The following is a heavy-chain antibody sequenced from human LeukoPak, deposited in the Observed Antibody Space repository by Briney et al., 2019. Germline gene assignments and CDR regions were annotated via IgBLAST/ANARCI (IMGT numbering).Heavy chain of an antibody. D-gene: IGHD3/OR15-3a*01. Sequence: SETLSLTCAVSGGSISSNDWWSWVRQPPGRGLEWIGEIYRGGTTNYNPSLKSRVTISIDKSKNQFSLKVNSVTAADTAVYYCARVLRTGHRSRFDYWGRGTLVTVSS. CDR1: GGSISSNDW. CDR2: IYRGGTT. J-gene: IGHJ4*02. CDR3: ARVLRTGHRSRFDY. V-gene: IGHV4-4*02.